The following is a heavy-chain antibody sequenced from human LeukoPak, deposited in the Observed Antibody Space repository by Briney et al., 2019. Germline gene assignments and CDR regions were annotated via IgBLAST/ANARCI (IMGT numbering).Heavy chain of an antibody. CDR3: ARVRGNSCDF. V-gene: IGHV1-2*02. D-gene: IGHD6-13*01. CDR1: GYTLRDFY. Sequence: ASVKVSCKASGYTLRDFYMNWVRQAPGHGLEWMGWFRGDTADSGAAQKFQGRVTMTRDTSTDTAYMELTGLRFDGTALYYCARVRGNSCDFWGQGTLVTVSS. J-gene: IGHJ4*02. CDR2: FRGDTADS.